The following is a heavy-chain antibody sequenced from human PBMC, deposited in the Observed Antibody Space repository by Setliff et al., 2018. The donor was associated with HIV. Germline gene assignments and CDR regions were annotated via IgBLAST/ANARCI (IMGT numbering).Heavy chain of an antibody. CDR2: ISAHNGNT. J-gene: IGHJ4*02. D-gene: IGHD3-9*01. CDR1: DYTFTKYA. CDR3: ARHSDILTGHFDY. V-gene: IGHV1-18*01. Sequence: ASVKVSCKTSDYTFTKYAISWVRQAPGQGLEWMGWISAHNGNTNYAQRLKGRVTVTTDSSTNTVYLELRSLRSDDTAVYYCARHSDILTGHFDYWGQGTPVTVSS.